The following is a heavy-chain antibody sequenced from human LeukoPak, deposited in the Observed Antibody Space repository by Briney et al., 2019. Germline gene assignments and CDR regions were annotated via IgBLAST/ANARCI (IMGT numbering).Heavy chain of an antibody. CDR3: ARDYVLGYSGYVDYYYGMDV. CDR1: GYTFISYG. Sequence: ASVKVSCKASGYTFISYGISWVRQASGQGLEWMGWISSYSGNTKYAQNLQGRVTMTTETSTSTVYMELRSLRSDDTAVYYCARDYVLGYSGYVDYYYGMDVWGQGTTVPVSS. J-gene: IGHJ6*02. V-gene: IGHV1-18*01. CDR2: ISSYSGNT. D-gene: IGHD5-12*01.